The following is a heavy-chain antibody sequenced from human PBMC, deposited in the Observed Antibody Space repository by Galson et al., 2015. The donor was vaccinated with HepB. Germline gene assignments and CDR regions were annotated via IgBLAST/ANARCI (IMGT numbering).Heavy chain of an antibody. CDR3: ARDGGWELPRGVHY. CDR1: GFTFSRFA. D-gene: IGHD1-26*01. CDR2: ISYDGIKK. J-gene: IGHJ4*02. V-gene: IGHV3-30-3*01. Sequence: SLRLSCAASGFTFSRFAMHWVRQAPGKGLEWVAVISYDGIKKDYADSLKGRFTISRDTSRNTVHLQMNSLRIEDTAVYYCARDGGWELPRGVHYWGQGTRVTVSS.